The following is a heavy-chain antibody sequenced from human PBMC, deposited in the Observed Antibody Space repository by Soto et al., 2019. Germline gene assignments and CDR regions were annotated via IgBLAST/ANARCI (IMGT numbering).Heavy chain of an antibody. CDR1: GFMFDSYA. D-gene: IGHD3-10*01. V-gene: IGHV3-48*03. J-gene: IGHJ4*02. Sequence: EVQLVESGGGLVQPGGSLRLSCVASGFMFDSYAMNWVRQAPGKGPEWVARISRGGGDTEYADTVKGRFTISRDNAKNSLYLQMDSMRAEDTAVYYCTRGGRSTSYYWEFWGQGTLVTVSS. CDR3: TRGGRSTSYYWEF. CDR2: ISRGGGDT.